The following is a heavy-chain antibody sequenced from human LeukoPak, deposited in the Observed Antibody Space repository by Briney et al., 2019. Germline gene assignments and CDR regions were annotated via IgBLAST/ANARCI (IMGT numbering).Heavy chain of an antibody. D-gene: IGHD3-10*01. CDR2: IYYSGST. V-gene: IGHV4-59*01. J-gene: IGHJ5*02. Sequence: PSETLSLTCTVSGGSISSYYWSWIRQPPGKGLEWIGYIYYSGSTNYNPSLKNRVTISVDTSKNQSSLKLSSVTAADTAVYYCARGPPGGQFDPWGQGTLVTVSS. CDR1: GGSISSYY. CDR3: ARGPPGGQFDP.